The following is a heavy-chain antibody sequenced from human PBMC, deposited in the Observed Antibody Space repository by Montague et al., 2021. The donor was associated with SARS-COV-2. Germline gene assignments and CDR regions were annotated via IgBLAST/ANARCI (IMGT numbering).Heavy chain of an antibody. D-gene: IGHD3-22*01. CDR1: GGSISSSSYY. J-gene: IGHJ3*02. CDR2: IYYSGST. V-gene: IGHV4-39*01. Sequence: SETLSLTGTVSGGSISSSSYYWGWIRQPPGKGLEWIGSIYYSGSTYYNPSLKSRVTISVDTSKNQFSLKLSSVTAADTAVYYCARFPTSYYYDSKAAPATPNAFGIWGQGTMVTVSS. CDR3: ARFPTSYYYDSKAAPATPNAFGI.